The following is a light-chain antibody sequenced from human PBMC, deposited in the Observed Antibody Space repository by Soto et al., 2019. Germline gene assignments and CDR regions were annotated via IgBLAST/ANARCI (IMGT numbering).Light chain of an antibody. CDR2: EVN. CDR3: TAFAGRNNLL. V-gene: IGLV2-8*01. CDR1: SSDIGGYNY. Sequence: QSALTQPPSASGSPGQSVTISCTGTSSDIGGYNYVSWYRQHPGKAPKLMIFEVNNRPSGVPDRFSGSKFGNTASLTVSGLQTEDESDYYCTAFAGRNNLLFGGGTKVTVL. J-gene: IGLJ3*02.